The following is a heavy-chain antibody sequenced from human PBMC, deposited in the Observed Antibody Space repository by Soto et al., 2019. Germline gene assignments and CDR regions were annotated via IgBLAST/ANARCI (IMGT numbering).Heavy chain of an antibody. CDR2: MSSSSSVI. J-gene: IGHJ4*02. D-gene: IGHD3-10*01. CDR3: ARAQWFGELLDLYYFDY. Sequence: GGSLRLSCAASGFTFNRFSMTWVRQAPGKGLEWVSFMSSSSSVIYYAESVKGRFSVSRDNAKNSLHLQMNSLRAEDTAVYYCARAQWFGELLDLYYFDYWGQGTLVTVSS. V-gene: IGHV3-48*01. CDR1: GFTFNRFS.